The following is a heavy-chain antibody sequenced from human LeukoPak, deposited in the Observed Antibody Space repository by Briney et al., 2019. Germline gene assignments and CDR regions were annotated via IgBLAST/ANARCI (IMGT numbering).Heavy chain of an antibody. D-gene: IGHD6-19*01. V-gene: IGHV3-7*01. CDR1: RFTLSNYS. Sequence: GGSLRLSSAASRFTLSNYSMSWVRQAPGKGLAWVSNIKQDGSEPYYVDSVKGRVTISRDNAKNSLALKMNSLRAEDTAVYYCARQRGSGCLDYWGQGTLVTVSS. CDR2: IKQDGSEP. CDR3: ARQRGSGCLDY. J-gene: IGHJ4*02.